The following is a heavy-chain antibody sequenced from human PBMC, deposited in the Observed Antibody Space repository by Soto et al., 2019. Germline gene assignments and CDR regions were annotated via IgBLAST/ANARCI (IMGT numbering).Heavy chain of an antibody. J-gene: IGHJ4*02. CDR3: AITYHYGDPPGY. CDR1: GFTFSSYA. V-gene: IGHV3-23*01. D-gene: IGHD4-17*01. CDR2: ISGSGGST. Sequence: GSLRLSCAASGFTFSSYAMSWVRQAPGKGLEWVSAISGSGGSTYYADSVKGRFTISRDNSKNTLYLQMNSLRAEDTAVYYCAITYHYGDPPGYWGQGTLVTVSS.